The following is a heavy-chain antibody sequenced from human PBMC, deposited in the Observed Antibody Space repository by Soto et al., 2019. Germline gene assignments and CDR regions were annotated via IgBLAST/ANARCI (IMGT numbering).Heavy chain of an antibody. CDR2: IDPSDSYT. J-gene: IGHJ4*02. Sequence: GESLKISCKGSGYSFTSYWISWVRQMPGKGLEWMGRIDPSDSYTNYSPSFQGHVTISAGKSISTAYLQWSSLKASDTAMYYCARHSGNYFRSQYYFDYWGQGILVTVSS. D-gene: IGHD1-26*01. CDR3: ARHSGNYFRSQYYFDY. CDR1: GYSFTSYW. V-gene: IGHV5-10-1*01.